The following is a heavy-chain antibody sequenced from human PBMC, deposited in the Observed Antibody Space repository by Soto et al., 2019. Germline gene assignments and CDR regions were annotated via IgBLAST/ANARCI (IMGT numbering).Heavy chain of an antibody. V-gene: IGHV1-3*01. CDR1: GYTFTSYA. CDR3: ARVPGGAGNWFDP. CDR2: INAVNGNT. J-gene: IGHJ5*02. Sequence: ASVKVSCKASGYTFTSYAMHWVRQAPGQRPEWMGWINAVNGNTKYSQKFQGRVTITRDTSASTAYMELSSLRSEDTAVYYCARVPGGAGNWFDPWGQGTLVTVSS. D-gene: IGHD4-17*01.